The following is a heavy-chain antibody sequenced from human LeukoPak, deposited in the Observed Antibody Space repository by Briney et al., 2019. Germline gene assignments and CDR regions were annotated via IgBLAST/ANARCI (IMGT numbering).Heavy chain of an antibody. V-gene: IGHV3-23*01. D-gene: IGHD6-13*01. Sequence: GGSLRLSCAASGFTFSSYAMSWVRQAPGKGLEWVSAISGSGGSTYYADSVKGRSTISRDNSKNTLYLQMNSLRAEDTAVYYCAKAPAQQLRSNYFDYWGQGTLVTVSS. CDR2: ISGSGGST. CDR1: GFTFSSYA. CDR3: AKAPAQQLRSNYFDY. J-gene: IGHJ4*02.